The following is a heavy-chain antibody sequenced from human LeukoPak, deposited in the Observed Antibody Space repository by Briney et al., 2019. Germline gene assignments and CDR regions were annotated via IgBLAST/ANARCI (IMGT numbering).Heavy chain of an antibody. CDR1: GGSFSGYY. CDR2: IYYSGST. D-gene: IGHD6-13*01. CDR3: ARDQCSSSSCSVYNWFDP. Sequence: SETLSLTCAVYGGSFSGYYWSWIRQPPGKGLEWIGSIYYSGSTYYNPSLKSRVTISVDTSKNQFSLKLSSVTAADTAVYYCARDQCSSSSCSVYNWFDPWGQGTLVTVSS. J-gene: IGHJ5*02. V-gene: IGHV4-34*01.